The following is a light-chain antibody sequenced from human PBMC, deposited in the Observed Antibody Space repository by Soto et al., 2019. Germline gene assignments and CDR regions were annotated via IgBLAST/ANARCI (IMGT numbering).Light chain of an antibody. CDR1: SSDVGGYNY. Sequence: QYALTQPASVSGSPGQSITISCTGTSSDVGGYNYVSWYQQHPGKAPKLMIYDVSNRPSGVSNRFSGSKSGNTASLTISGLQAEDEADYYCSSYSTSNTVVIGGGTKVTVL. CDR2: DVS. J-gene: IGLJ2*01. V-gene: IGLV2-14*01. CDR3: SSYSTSNTVV.